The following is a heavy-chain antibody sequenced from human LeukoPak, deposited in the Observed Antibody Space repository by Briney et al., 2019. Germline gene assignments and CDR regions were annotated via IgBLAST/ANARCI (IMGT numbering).Heavy chain of an antibody. D-gene: IGHD2-2*02. J-gene: IGHJ4*02. CDR1: GGSFSGYY. CDR2: IYYSGST. CDR3: ARHKGRGYCSSTSCYMEFDY. Sequence: SETLSLTCAVYGGSFSGYYWSWIRQPPGKGLEWIGSIYYSGSTYYNPSLKSRVTISVDTSKNQFSLKLSSVTAADTAVYYCARHKGRGYCSSTSCYMEFDYWGQGTLVTVSS. V-gene: IGHV4-34*01.